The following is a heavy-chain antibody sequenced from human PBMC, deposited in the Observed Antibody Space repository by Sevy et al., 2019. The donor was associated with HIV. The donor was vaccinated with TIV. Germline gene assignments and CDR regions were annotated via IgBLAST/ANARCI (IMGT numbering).Heavy chain of an antibody. CDR3: AREGCTRPHDH. CDR1: GFNFNIYS. J-gene: IGHJ4*02. Sequence: GGSLRLSCVASGFNFNIYSMSWVRQAPGKGLEWVSTLSFGCGRINHADSVQGRFTMSRDDSKKTVYLEMNSLRAEDTVVYYCAREGCTRPHDHWGQGTLVTVSS. V-gene: IGHV3-23*01. CDR2: LSFGCGRI. D-gene: IGHD2-8*01.